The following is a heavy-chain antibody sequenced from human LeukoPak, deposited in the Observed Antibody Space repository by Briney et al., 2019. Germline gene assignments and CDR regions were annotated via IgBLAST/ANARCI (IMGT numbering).Heavy chain of an antibody. CDR3: ARHRQSLAGNFDY. J-gene: IGHJ4*02. CDR1: GDSISSSYYY. V-gene: IGHV4-39*01. Sequence: PSETLSPTCTVSGDSISSSYYYWAWIRQPPGKGLEYIGNIYYSGSTYYNPSLKSRVTISVDTSKNQFSVNLSSVTAADTAVYYCARHRQSLAGNFDYWGQGTLVTVSS. CDR2: IYYSGST. D-gene: IGHD6-19*01.